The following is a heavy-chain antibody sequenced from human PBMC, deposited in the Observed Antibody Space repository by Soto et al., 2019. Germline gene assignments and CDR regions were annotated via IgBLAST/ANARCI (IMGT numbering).Heavy chain of an antibody. CDR1: GFTFSSYW. D-gene: IGHD5-12*01. CDR3: ARGPGYSGYGPQYYFDY. V-gene: IGHV3-74*01. J-gene: IGHJ4*02. CDR2: INSDGSST. Sequence: EVQLVESGGGLVQPGGSLRLSCAASGFTFSSYWMHWVRQAPGKGLVWVSRINSDGSSTSYADSVKGRFTISRDNAKKTLYLPMNSLRAEDTAVYYCARGPGYSGYGPQYYFDYWGQGTLVTVSS.